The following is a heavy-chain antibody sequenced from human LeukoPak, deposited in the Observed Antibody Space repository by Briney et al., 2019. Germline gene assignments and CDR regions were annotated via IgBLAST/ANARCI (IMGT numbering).Heavy chain of an antibody. CDR2: ISSGGRTI. Sequence: GGSLRLSCAASGFTFSDYYMSWIRQAPGKGLEWVSYISSGGRTIYYADSVKGRFTMSRDNAKNSLYLQMNSLRAEDTAVYYCAREGGEWELLRTFDYWGQGTLVTVSS. D-gene: IGHD1-26*01. CDR3: AREGGEWELLRTFDY. CDR1: GFTFSDYY. J-gene: IGHJ4*02. V-gene: IGHV3-11*04.